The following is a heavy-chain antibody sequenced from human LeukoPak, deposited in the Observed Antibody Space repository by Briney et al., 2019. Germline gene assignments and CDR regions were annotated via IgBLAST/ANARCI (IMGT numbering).Heavy chain of an antibody. CDR2: ISSSSSYI. Sequence: GGSLRLSCAASGFTFSSYSMNWVRQAPGKGLEWVSSISSSSSYIYYAGSVKGRFTISRDNAKNSLYLQMNSLRAEDTAVYYCARRETFLTDYWGQGTLVTVSS. CDR1: GFTFSSYS. J-gene: IGHJ4*02. V-gene: IGHV3-21*01. D-gene: IGHD1-26*01. CDR3: ARRETFLTDY.